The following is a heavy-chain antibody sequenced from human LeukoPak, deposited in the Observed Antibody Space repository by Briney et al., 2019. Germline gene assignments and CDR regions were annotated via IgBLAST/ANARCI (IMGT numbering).Heavy chain of an antibody. CDR2: VYISEGF. CDR1: GASISSGNYH. Sequence: SETLSLTCTVSGASISSGNYHWSWIRQPAGKGLEWIGRVYISEGFKYSPSLKSRVTISVDTSNNQFSLKLSSVTAADTAVYYCARQVNWDYFDYWGQGTLVTVSS. J-gene: IGHJ4*02. V-gene: IGHV4-61*02. D-gene: IGHD7-27*01. CDR3: ARQVNWDYFDY.